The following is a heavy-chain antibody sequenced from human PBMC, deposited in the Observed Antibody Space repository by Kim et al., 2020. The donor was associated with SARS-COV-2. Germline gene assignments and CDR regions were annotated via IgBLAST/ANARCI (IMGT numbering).Heavy chain of an antibody. CDR1: GFTLSLYS. V-gene: IGHV3-48*04. J-gene: IGHJ3*02. CDR3: VRENYWATVI. D-gene: IGHD1-26*01. CDR2: ISDFSTTT. Sequence: GGSLRLSCATSGFTLSLYSMNWVRQAPGKGLEWVSHISDFSTTTKYADSVKGRFTISRDNTKNSLYLQMNGLRAEDTAVYYCVRENYWATVIWGHGTMVT.